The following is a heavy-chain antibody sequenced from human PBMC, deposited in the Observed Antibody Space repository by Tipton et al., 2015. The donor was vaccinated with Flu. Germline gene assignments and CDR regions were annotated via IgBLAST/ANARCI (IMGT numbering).Heavy chain of an antibody. CDR3: AREFYESARHYYYGMDV. CDR1: GVNVSGNY. V-gene: IGHV3-53*01. D-gene: IGHD3-22*01. J-gene: IGHJ6*02. Sequence: GSLRLSCAASGVNVSGNYMSWVRQTPGKGLEWVSVIYGEGRASYTDSVKGRFTISRDTSKNTPFLQMDSLRAEDTAVYYCAREFYESARHYYYGMDVWGQGTTVTVSS. CDR2: IYGEGRA.